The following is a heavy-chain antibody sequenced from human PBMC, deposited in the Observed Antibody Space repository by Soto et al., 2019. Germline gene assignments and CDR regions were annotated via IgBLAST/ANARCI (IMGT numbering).Heavy chain of an antibody. Sequence: SQTLSLTCAISGDSVSSNSAAWNWIRQSPSRGLEWLGRTYYRSKWYNDYAVSVKSRITINPDTSKNQFSLQLNSVTPEETAVYYWEREITGTSPDYYSSYGMDFWGQAPSVTVSS. CDR2: TYYRSKWYN. CDR3: EREITGTSPDYYSSYGMDF. D-gene: IGHD1-20*01. V-gene: IGHV6-1*01. CDR1: GDSVSSNSAA. J-gene: IGHJ6*02.